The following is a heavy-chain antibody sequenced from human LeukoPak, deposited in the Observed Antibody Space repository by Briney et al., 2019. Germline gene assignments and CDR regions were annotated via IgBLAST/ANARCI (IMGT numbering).Heavy chain of an antibody. CDR1: GGSISSSSYY. J-gene: IGHJ4*02. V-gene: IGHV4-39*07. D-gene: IGHD2-15*01. CDR3: AVGYCSGGSCYSEDY. Sequence: SETLSLTCTVSGGSISSSSYYWGWIRQPPGKGLEWIGSFYYSGSTYYNPSLKSRVTISVDKSKNQFSLKLSSVTAADTAVYYCAVGYCSGGSCYSEDYWGQGTLVTVSS. CDR2: FYYSGST.